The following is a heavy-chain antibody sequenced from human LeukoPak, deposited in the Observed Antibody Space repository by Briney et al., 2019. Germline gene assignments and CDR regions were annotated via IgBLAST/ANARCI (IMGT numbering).Heavy chain of an antibody. D-gene: IGHD3-10*01. Sequence: ASVKVSCKTSGYTFTGYYMHWVRQAPGQGLEWMGWINPNSGGTNYAQKFQGRVTMTRDTSISTAYMELSRLRSDDTAVYYCARSSHYYDAFDIWGQGTMVTVSS. CDR1: GYTFTGYY. CDR2: INPNSGGT. CDR3: ARSSHYYDAFDI. J-gene: IGHJ3*02. V-gene: IGHV1-2*02.